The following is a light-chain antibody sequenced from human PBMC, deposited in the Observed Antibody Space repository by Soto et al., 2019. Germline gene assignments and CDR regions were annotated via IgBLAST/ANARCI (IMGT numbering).Light chain of an antibody. J-gene: IGKJ5*01. Sequence: EIVLTQSPRTLSLSPGERASLSCRASQSVYSSYLAWYRQKPGQAPRLLIHGASSRATGIPDRFSGSGSGTDFTLTISRLEPEDFAVYYCQQYGSSPITFGQGTRLEIK. CDR1: QSVYSSY. CDR2: GAS. CDR3: QQYGSSPIT. V-gene: IGKV3-20*01.